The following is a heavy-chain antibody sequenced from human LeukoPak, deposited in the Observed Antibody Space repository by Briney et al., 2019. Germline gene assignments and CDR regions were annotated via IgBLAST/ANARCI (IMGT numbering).Heavy chain of an antibody. CDR1: GFIFSVSD. CDR2: ITHNSANI. D-gene: IGHD2/OR15-2a*01. V-gene: IGHV3-21*01. Sequence: GGSLRLSCAAPGFIFSVSDMVWARQAPGKGLEWVSTITHNSANIYYADSVKGRFSISRDNAKNSLFLQMNSLRAEDTAVYYCAVNFRHWGPGTLVTVSS. J-gene: IGHJ4*02. CDR3: AVNFRH.